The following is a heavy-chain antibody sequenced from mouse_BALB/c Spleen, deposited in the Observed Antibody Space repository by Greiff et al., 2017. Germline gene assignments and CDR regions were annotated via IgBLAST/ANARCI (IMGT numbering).Heavy chain of an antibody. Sequence: EVKLVESGGGLVQPGGSLKLSCAASGFTFSSYGMSWVRQTPDKRLELVATINSNGGSTYYPDSVKGRFTISRDNAKNTLYLQMSSLKSEDTAMYYCANYYGSSYAWFAYWGQGTLVTVSA. CDR1: GFTFSSYG. D-gene: IGHD1-1*01. V-gene: IGHV5-6-3*01. CDR2: INSNGGST. J-gene: IGHJ3*01. CDR3: ANYYGSSYAWFAY.